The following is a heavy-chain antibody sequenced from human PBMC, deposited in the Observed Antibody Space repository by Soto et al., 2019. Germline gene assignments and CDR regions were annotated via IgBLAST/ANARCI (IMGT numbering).Heavy chain of an antibody. J-gene: IGHJ6*03. CDR1: GGSINSYY. CDR3: ARGGISGGSNMDV. Sequence: PSETLSLTCTVSGGSINSYYWNWIRQPPGKGLEWIGYIHYSGTTKYNPSLKSRVSTSVDTSKNQFSLNLSSVTAADTAVYYCARGGISGGSNMDVWGKGTTVTVSS. V-gene: IGHV4-59*08. D-gene: IGHD2-15*01. CDR2: IHYSGTT.